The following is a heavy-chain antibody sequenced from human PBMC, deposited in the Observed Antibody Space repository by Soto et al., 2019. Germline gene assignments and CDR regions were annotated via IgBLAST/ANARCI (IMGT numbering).Heavy chain of an antibody. CDR1: GYTFTSYA. CDR3: ARDRNDLSTGYSAIGGFDP. J-gene: IGHJ5*02. CDR2: INAGNGNT. V-gene: IGHV1-3*01. D-gene: IGHD3-9*01. Sequence: ASVKVSCKASGYTFTSYAMHWVRQAPGQRLEWMGWINAGNGNTYYADSVKGRFTVSRDRATNTVFLQMNSLRGDDSAIYYCARDRNDLSTGYSAIGGFDPWGQGTQVTVSS.